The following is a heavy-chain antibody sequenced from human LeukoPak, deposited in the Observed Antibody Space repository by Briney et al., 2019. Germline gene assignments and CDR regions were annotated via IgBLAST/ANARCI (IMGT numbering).Heavy chain of an antibody. V-gene: IGHV4-59*01. CDR3: ASYAYYDSSGYYGAFDI. CDR2: IYYSGST. J-gene: IGHJ3*02. Sequence: SETLSLTCTVSGGSISSYYWSWIRQPPGKGLEWIGYIYYSGSTNYNPSLKSRVTISVDTSKNQFSLELSSVTAADTAVYYCASYAYYDSSGYYGAFDIWGQGTMVTVPS. D-gene: IGHD3-22*01. CDR1: GGSISSYY.